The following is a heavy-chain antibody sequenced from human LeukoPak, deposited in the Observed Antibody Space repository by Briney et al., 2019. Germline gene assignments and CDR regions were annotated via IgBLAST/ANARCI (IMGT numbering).Heavy chain of an antibody. V-gene: IGHV3-23*01. Sequence: GGSLRLSCAASGFTFSSYAMSRVRQAPGKGLEWVSAISGSGVSTYYADSVKGRFTISRDNSKNTLYLQMNSLRAEDTAVYYCAKFGRDGYARAGDAFDIWGQGTMVTASS. CDR1: GFTFSSYA. CDR2: ISGSGVST. CDR3: AKFGRDGYARAGDAFDI. D-gene: IGHD5-24*01. J-gene: IGHJ3*02.